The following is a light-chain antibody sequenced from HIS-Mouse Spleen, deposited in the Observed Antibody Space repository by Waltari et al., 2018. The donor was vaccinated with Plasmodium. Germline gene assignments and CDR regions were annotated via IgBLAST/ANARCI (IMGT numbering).Light chain of an antibody. CDR2: AAS. CDR3: QQSYSTPPT. CDR1: QSISSY. Sequence: DIQMTQSPSSLSASVGDRVTITCRASQSISSYLNWYQQKPGKAPKLLIYAASSLQSGVPSRCSGSGSWTDFTLTISSLQPEDFATYYCQQSYSTPPTFGGGTKVEIK. V-gene: IGKV1-39*01. J-gene: IGKJ4*01.